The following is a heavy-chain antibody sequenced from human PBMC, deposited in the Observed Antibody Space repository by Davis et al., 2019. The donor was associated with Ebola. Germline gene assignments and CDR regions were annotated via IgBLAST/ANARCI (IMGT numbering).Heavy chain of an antibody. V-gene: IGHV3-48*04. J-gene: IGHJ4*02. CDR1: GFSFSSHY. CDR3: VRLVGPN. CDR2: ISSGSPTT. Sequence: GESLKISCAASGFSFSSHYMYWVRQAPGKRLDCISLISSGSPTTYYADSVKGRFTISRDNAKNTLYLQMNNLRAEDTAVYYCVRLVGPNWGQGTLVAVSS. D-gene: IGHD3-22*01.